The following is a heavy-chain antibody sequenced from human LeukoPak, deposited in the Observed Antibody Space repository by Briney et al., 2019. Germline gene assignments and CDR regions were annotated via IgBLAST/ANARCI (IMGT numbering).Heavy chain of an antibody. D-gene: IGHD6-13*01. CDR3: ARAFRDEYSSSWYYFDY. V-gene: IGHV1-8*01. J-gene: IGHJ4*02. CDR1: GYTFTSYD. Sequence: ASVKVSCKASGYTFTSYDINWVRQATGQGLEWMGWMNPNSGNTGYAQKFQGRVTMTRNTSISTAYMELSSLRSEDTAVYYCARAFRDEYSSSWYYFDYWGQGTLVTVSS. CDR2: MNPNSGNT.